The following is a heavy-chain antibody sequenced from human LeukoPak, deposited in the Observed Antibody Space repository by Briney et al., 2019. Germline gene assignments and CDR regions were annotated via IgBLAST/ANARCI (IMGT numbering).Heavy chain of an antibody. Sequence: PGRSLRLSCAASGFTFSRYGMHSVRQAASKGLEWVAVISYDGSNKYYADSVKGRFTTSRDNSNNTLYLQMNSLRAEDTAVYYCARHKVVHSLYYYMDVWGKGTTVIISS. V-gene: IGHV3-30*04. CDR2: ISYDGSNK. CDR1: GFTFSRYG. D-gene: IGHD3-22*01. J-gene: IGHJ6*03. CDR3: ARHKVVHSLYYYMDV.